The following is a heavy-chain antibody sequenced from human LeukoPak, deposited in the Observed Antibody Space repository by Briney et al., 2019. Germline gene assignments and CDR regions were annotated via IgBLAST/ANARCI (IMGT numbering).Heavy chain of an antibody. J-gene: IGHJ5*02. CDR1: GGSISSYY. D-gene: IGHD3-10*01. Sequence: SETLSLTCTVSGGSISSYYWSWIRQPAGKGLEWIGRIYTSGSTNYNPSLKSRVTMSVDTSKNQFSLKLSSVTAADTAVYYCARDLLRFGELAGWFDPWGQGTLVTASS. CDR3: ARDLLRFGELAGWFDP. CDR2: IYTSGST. V-gene: IGHV4-4*07.